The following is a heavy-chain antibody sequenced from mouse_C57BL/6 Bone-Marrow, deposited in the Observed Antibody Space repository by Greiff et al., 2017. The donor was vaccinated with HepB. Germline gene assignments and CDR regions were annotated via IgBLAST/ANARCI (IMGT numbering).Heavy chain of an antibody. CDR1: GYTFTDYY. J-gene: IGHJ2*01. Sequence: DVQLQESGPVLVKPGASVKMSCKASGYTFTDYYMNWVKQSHGKSLEWIGVINPYNGGTSYNQKFKGKATLTVDKSSSTAYMELNSLTSEDSAVYYCARDTTVVAHFDYWGQGTTLTVSS. CDR3: ARDTTVVAHFDY. V-gene: IGHV1-19*01. D-gene: IGHD1-1*01. CDR2: INPYNGGT.